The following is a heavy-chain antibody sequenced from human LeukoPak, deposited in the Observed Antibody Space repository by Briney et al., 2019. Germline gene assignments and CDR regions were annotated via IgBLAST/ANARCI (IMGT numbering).Heavy chain of an antibody. D-gene: IGHD6-19*01. CDR3: TTVRRAVAGPIDY. CDR2: IKSKTDGGTT. CDR1: GFTFSNAW. J-gene: IGHJ4*02. Sequence: PRGSLRLSCAASGFTFSNAWMSWVRQAPGKGLEWVGRIKSKTDGGTTDYAAPVKGRFTISRDDSKNTLYLQMNSLKTEDTAVYYCTTVRRAVAGPIDYWGQGTLVTVSS. V-gene: IGHV3-15*01.